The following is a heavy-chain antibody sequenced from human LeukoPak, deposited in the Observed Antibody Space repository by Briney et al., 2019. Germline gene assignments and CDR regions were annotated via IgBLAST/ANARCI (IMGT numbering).Heavy chain of an antibody. CDR1: GGSFSGYY. V-gene: IGHV4-34*01. J-gene: IGHJ4*02. D-gene: IGHD4-17*01. CDR2: INHSGST. CDR3: ARQGLRLTSDY. Sequence: SETLSLTCAVYGGSFSGYYRSWIRQPPGKGLEWIGEINHSGSTNYNPSLKSRVTISVDTSKNQFSLKLSSVTAADTAVYYCARQGLRLTSDYWGQGTLVTVSS.